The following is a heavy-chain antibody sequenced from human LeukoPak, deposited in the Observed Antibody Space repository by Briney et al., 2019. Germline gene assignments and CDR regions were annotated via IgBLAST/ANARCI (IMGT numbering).Heavy chain of an antibody. CDR1: GYSMSSGYY. Sequence: PSETLSLTCTVSGYSMSSGYYWGWIRQPPEGGLEWIGSMYHTGSTYYNPSLKSRVTISVDTSKNQFSLKLSSVTAADTAVYYCASEGDGYNGDYWGQGTLVTVSS. CDR3: ASEGDGYNGDY. D-gene: IGHD5-24*01. J-gene: IGHJ4*02. V-gene: IGHV4-38-2*02. CDR2: MYHTGST.